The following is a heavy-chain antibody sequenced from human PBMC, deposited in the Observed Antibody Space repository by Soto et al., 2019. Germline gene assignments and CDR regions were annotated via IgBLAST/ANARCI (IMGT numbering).Heavy chain of an antibody. CDR2: IHYSGNA. Sequence: LSLTCTVSGDSISSYYWSWIRQPPGKGLEWIGYIHYSGNAKYNPSLKSRVTISVDTSKNQLSLKLSSVTAADTAVYYCARKLLCSSTSCPGGYYYYYYMDVWGKGTTVTVSS. CDR3: ARKLLCSSTSCPGGYYYYYYMDV. D-gene: IGHD2-2*01. CDR1: GDSISSYY. J-gene: IGHJ6*03. V-gene: IGHV4-59*01.